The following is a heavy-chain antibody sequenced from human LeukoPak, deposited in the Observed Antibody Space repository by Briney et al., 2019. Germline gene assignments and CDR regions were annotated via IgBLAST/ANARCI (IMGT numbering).Heavy chain of an antibody. V-gene: IGHV3-48*03. CDR3: AELGITMIGGV. J-gene: IGHJ6*04. D-gene: IGHD3-10*02. Sequence: TGGSLRLSCAASGFTFSSFEMNWVRQAPGKGLEWVSYTSSSGSTIYYADSVKGRFTTSRDNAKNSLYLQMNSLRAEDTAVYYCAELGITMIGGVWGKGTTVTISS. CDR1: GFTFSSFE. CDR2: TSSSGSTI.